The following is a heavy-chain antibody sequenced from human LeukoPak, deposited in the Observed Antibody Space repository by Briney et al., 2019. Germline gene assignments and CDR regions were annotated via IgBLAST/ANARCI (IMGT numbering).Heavy chain of an antibody. D-gene: IGHD5-18*01. CDR3: ARDRPWLTRAGY. V-gene: IGHV3-23*01. CDR1: GFTFSSYA. CDR2: ISVSGYST. J-gene: IGHJ4*02. Sequence: GGSLRLSCAASGFTFSSYAMSWLRQAPGKGLEWVSAISVSGYSTYYADSGKGPFTISRDNSTNTLYLQMNSLRAEDTAVYYCARDRPWLTRAGYWGQGTLVTVSS.